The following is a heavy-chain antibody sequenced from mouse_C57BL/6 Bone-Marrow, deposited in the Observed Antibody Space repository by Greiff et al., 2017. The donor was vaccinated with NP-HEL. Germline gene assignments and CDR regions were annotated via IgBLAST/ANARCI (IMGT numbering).Heavy chain of an antibody. V-gene: IGHV1-72*01. CDR1: GYTFTSYW. D-gene: IGHD1-1*01. J-gene: IGHJ2*01. CDR3: ASQNYYGSSYVGYYFDY. CDR2: IDPNSGGT. Sequence: QVQLKQPGAELVKPGASVKLSCKASGYTFTSYWMHWVKQRPGRGLEWIGRIDPNSGGTKYNEKFKSKATLTVDKPSSTAYMQLSSLTSEDSAVYYCASQNYYGSSYVGYYFDYWGQGTTLTVSS.